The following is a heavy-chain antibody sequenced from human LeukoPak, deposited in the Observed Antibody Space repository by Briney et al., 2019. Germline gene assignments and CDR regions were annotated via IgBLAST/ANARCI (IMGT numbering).Heavy chain of an antibody. CDR1: GFTFSSYA. D-gene: IGHD4-23*01. J-gene: IGHJ6*03. Sequence: GGSPRLSCAASGFTFSSYAMSWVRQAPGKGLEWVSAISGSGGSTYYADSVKGRFTISRDNSKNTLYLQMNSLRAEDTAVYYCAKGGGNPRGDYYYYYMDVWGKGTTVTVSS. CDR2: ISGSGGST. V-gene: IGHV3-23*01. CDR3: AKGGGNPRGDYYYYYMDV.